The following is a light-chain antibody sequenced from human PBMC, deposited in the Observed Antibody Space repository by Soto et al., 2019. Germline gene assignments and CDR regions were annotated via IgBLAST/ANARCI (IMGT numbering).Light chain of an antibody. CDR3: QQYNSYSLT. J-gene: IGKJ4*01. Sequence: DIQMTPSPSTLSASVVDRVTITCRASQSFSSWLAWYQQKPGKAPKLLIYDASSLESGVPSRFSGSGSGTEFTLTISSLQPDDFATYYCQQYNSYSLTFGGGTKVDIK. CDR1: QSFSSW. CDR2: DAS. V-gene: IGKV1-5*01.